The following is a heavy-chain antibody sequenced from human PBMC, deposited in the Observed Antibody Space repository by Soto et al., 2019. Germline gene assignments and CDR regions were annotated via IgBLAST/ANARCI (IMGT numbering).Heavy chain of an antibody. CDR1: GCSISRYY. D-gene: IGHD3-3*01. CDR3: ARQLDDSWNGRAPNY. V-gene: IGHV4-59*08. CDR2: VHYSGST. Sequence: PSDTLSLTCTISGCSISRYYWTWIRQPPGQGLEWIGFVHYSGSTNSNPSLRSRVTISIDTSTNQSSLKLTSVTAADTAVYYCARQLDDSWNGRAPNYWGPGTLVTVSS. J-gene: IGHJ4*02.